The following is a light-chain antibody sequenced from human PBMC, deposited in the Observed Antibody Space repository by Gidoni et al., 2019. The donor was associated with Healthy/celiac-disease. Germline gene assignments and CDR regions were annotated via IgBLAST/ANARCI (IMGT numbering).Light chain of an antibody. Sequence: DIVMTKSPDSLAVSLCERATINCKSSQSVLYSSKNKNYLAWYQQKPGKPPKLLIYWASTRESGVPDRFSGCGSGTDFTLTISSLQAEDVAVYYCQQYYSTPPTFGPGTKVDIK. CDR3: QQYYSTPPT. V-gene: IGKV4-1*01. J-gene: IGKJ3*01. CDR2: WAS. CDR1: QSVLYSSKNKNY.